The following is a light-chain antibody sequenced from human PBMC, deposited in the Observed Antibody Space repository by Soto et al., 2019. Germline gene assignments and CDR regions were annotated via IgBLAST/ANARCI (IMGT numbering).Light chain of an antibody. V-gene: IGKV4-1*01. CDR1: QSVLYSSNNNNY. CDR2: WAS. CDR3: QQYYTTPYT. Sequence: DIVMTQSPDSLAVSLGERATINCKSSQSVLYSSNNNNYLAWYQQKPGQSPKLLIYWASTRESGVPDRFSGSGSGTDFTLTISSLQAEDVAVYYCQQYYTTPYTFGQGTKLEI. J-gene: IGKJ2*01.